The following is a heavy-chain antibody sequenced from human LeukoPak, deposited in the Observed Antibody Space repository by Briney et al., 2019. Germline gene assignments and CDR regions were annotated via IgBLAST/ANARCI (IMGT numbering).Heavy chain of an antibody. V-gene: IGHV1-69*13. Sequence: SVTVRCKGSGGTFSSYAINWGRQAPGQGLEWMGGIIPIFGTANYAQKFQGRVTITADESTSTAYMELSSLRSEVTAVYYCARGGQAPRRVPAAVHAFDICGQGTMVTVSS. CDR1: GGTFSSYA. CDR3: ARGGQAPRRVPAAVHAFDI. D-gene: IGHD2-2*01. CDR2: IIPIFGTA. J-gene: IGHJ3*02.